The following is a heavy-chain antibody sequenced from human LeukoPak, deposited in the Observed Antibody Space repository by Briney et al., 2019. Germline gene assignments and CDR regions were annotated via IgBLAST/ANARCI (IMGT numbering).Heavy chain of an antibody. CDR2: ISGSGGST. Sequence: GGSLRLSCAASEFSVGSNYMTWVRQAPGKGLEWVSAISGSGGSTYYADSVKGRFTISRDNSKNTLYLQMNSLRAEDTAVYYCASGGGSGWYPLYYYYYMDVWGKGTTVTISS. CDR3: ASGGGSGWYPLYYYYYMDV. D-gene: IGHD6-19*01. V-gene: IGHV3-23*01. CDR1: EFSVGSNY. J-gene: IGHJ6*03.